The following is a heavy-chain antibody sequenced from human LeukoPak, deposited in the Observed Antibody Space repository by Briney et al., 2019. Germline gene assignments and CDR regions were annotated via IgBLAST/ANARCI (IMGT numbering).Heavy chain of an antibody. CDR1: QFTFGYYT. D-gene: IGHD6-13*01. V-gene: IGHV3-21*01. Sequence: GGSLRLSCAASQFTFGYYTMNWVRQAPGKGLEWVSSISSSGRFTHYGDAVMGRFTISRDNAKNSLYLQMNSLRADDTAVYYCARNSSSWYYFDYWGQGTLVTVSS. J-gene: IGHJ4*02. CDR2: ISSSGRFT. CDR3: ARNSSSWYYFDY.